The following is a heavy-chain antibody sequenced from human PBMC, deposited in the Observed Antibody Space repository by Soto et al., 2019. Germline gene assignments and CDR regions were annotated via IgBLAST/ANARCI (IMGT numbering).Heavy chain of an antibody. D-gene: IGHD5-18*01. V-gene: IGHV3-21*01. J-gene: IGHJ4*02. CDR3: ARDQGGYSYGCVDY. CDR2: ISSSSSYI. Sequence: EVQLVEAGGGLVKPGGSLRLSCAASGFTFSSYSMNWDRQAPGKGLEWVSSISSSSSYIYYADSVKGRFTISRDNAKNSLYLQMNSLRAEDTAVYYCARDQGGYSYGCVDYWGQGTLVTVSS. CDR1: GFTFSSYS.